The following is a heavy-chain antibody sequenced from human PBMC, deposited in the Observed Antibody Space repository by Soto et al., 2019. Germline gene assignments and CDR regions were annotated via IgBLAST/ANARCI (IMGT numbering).Heavy chain of an antibody. Sequence: GGSLRLSCAASGFTFGTYGMPWVRQAPGKGLEWVAVIWYDGSKEFYAGSVQGRFTISRDNSKNTLYLQMNSLRAEDTDVYYSAKERSSSAHTRRYYYGMEVWGQGTTVTVSS. CDR3: AKERSSSAHTRRYYYGMEV. V-gene: IGHV3-30*02. CDR2: IWYDGSKE. J-gene: IGHJ6*02. D-gene: IGHD6-6*01. CDR1: GFTFGTYG.